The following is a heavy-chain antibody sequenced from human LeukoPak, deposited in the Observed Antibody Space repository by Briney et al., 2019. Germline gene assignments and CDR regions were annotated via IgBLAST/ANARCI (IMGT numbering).Heavy chain of an antibody. Sequence: PGGSLRLSCTASGFTFSDYYMTWIRQAPGKGLECVSYISSGSSTMYYGDSVKGRFTISRDNAKNSLYLQMNSLRVEDTAVYYCARLGSTWQSDYWGQGTLVTVSS. J-gene: IGHJ4*02. CDR2: ISSGSSTM. CDR1: GFTFSDYY. D-gene: IGHD2-2*01. V-gene: IGHV3-11*01. CDR3: ARLGSTWQSDY.